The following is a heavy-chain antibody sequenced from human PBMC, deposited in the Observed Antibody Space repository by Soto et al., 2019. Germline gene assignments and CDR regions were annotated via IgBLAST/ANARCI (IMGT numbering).Heavy chain of an antibody. CDR3: ARQGGYDYFDY. J-gene: IGHJ4*01. D-gene: IGHD5-12*01. CDR2: IYYTGST. V-gene: IGHV4-59*08. CDR1: GGSINDYY. Sequence: ASETLSLTCTVSGGSINDYYWSWIRQPPGKGLEWIGYIYYTGSTIYNPFFRSRVTISVDTSKDQFSLKLSSVTAADTAVYYCARQGGYDYFDYWGQGALVTVSS.